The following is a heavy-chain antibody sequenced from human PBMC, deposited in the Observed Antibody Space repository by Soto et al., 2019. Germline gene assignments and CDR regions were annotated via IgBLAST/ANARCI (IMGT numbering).Heavy chain of an antibody. CDR1: GFPFSSYS. CDR3: ARVVYYDSSGLGL. V-gene: IGHV3-21*01. Sequence: EVQLVESGGGLIQPGGSLRLSCAASGFPFSSYSMNWVRQAPGKGLEWVSSISSSSDYIYYADSVKGRFAISRDNAKNSVYLQMNSLRVEDTAVYYCARVVYYDSSGLGLWGQGTMVTVAS. D-gene: IGHD3-22*01. CDR2: ISSSSDYI. J-gene: IGHJ3*01.